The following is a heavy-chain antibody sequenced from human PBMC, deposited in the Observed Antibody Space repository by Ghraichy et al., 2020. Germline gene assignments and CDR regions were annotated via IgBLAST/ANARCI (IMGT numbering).Heavy chain of an antibody. CDR2: IYYSGST. CDR3: ASYCSSTSCYKGLDY. CDR1: GGSISSGGYY. V-gene: IGHV4-31*03. D-gene: IGHD2-2*02. Sequence: SETLSLTRTVSGGSISSGGYYWSWIRQHPGKGLEWIGYIYYSGSTYYNPSLKSRVTISVDTSKNQFSLKLSSVTAADTAVYYCASYCSSTSCYKGLDYWGQGTLVTVSS. J-gene: IGHJ4*02.